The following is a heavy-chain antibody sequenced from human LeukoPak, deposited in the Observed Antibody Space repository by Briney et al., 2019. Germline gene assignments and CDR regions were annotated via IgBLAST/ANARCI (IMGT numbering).Heavy chain of an antibody. CDR2: MYPNSGNT. V-gene: IGHV1-8*01. J-gene: IGHJ4*02. Sequence: GASVKVSCKASGYTFTSYDINWVRQATGQGLEWMGWMYPNSGNTGYAQKFQGRVTMTRNTSISTAYMELSSLRSEDTAVYYCATTRGGWLVPGLFDYWGQGTLVTVSS. CDR3: ATTRGGWLVPGLFDY. CDR1: GYTFTSYD. D-gene: IGHD6-19*01.